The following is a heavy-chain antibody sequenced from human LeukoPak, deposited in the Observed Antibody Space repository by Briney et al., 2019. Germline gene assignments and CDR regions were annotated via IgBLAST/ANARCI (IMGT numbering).Heavy chain of an antibody. CDR1: GYTFTSYD. D-gene: IGHD5-24*01. J-gene: IGHJ4*02. CDR2: MNPNSGNT. Sequence: ASVKVSCKASGYTFTSYDINWVRQATGQGREWMGWMNPNSGNTGYAQKFQGRVTMTRNTSISTAYMELSSLRSEDTAVYYCARMARRWLQLRVFDYWGQGTLVTVSS. CDR3: ARMARRWLQLRVFDY. V-gene: IGHV1-8*01.